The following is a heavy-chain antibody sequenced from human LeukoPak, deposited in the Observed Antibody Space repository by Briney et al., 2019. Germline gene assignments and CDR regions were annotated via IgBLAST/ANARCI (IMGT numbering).Heavy chain of an antibody. CDR2: IYHSGST. CDR1: GGSISSYY. Sequence: PSETLSLTCTVSGGSISSYYWGWIRQPPGKGLEWIGSIYHSGSTYYNPSLKSRVTISVDTSKKQFSLKLNSVTAADTAVYYCAGANYGSGTYSFSGPYFDYWGQGTLVTVSS. J-gene: IGHJ4*02. D-gene: IGHD3-10*01. CDR3: AGANYGSGTYSFSGPYFDY. V-gene: IGHV4-38-2*02.